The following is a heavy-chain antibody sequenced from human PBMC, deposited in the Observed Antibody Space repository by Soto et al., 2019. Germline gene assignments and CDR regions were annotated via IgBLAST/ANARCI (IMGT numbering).Heavy chain of an antibody. CDR3: ARQKDIVVVPAAIDYYYGMDV. Sequence: SVKVSCKASGGTFSSYAISWVRQAPGQGLEWMGGIIPIFGTANYAQKFQGRVTITADESTSTAYMELSSLRSGDTAVYYCARQKDIVVVPAAIDYYYGMDVWGQGTTVTVSS. D-gene: IGHD2-2*01. CDR1: GGTFSSYA. CDR2: IIPIFGTA. J-gene: IGHJ6*02. V-gene: IGHV1-69*13.